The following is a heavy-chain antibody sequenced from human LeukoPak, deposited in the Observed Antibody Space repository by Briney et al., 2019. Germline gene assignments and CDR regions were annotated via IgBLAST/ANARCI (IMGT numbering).Heavy chain of an antibody. V-gene: IGHV3-30-3*01. J-gene: IGHJ4*02. CDR3: ARPYCSGGSCYFDY. Sequence: GGSLRLSCAASGFTFSSYAMHWVRQAPGKGLEWVAVISYDGSNKYYADSVKGRFTISRDNSKNTLYLQMNSLRAEDTAVYYCARPYCSGGSCYFDYWGQGTPVTVSS. D-gene: IGHD2-15*01. CDR1: GFTFSSYA. CDR2: ISYDGSNK.